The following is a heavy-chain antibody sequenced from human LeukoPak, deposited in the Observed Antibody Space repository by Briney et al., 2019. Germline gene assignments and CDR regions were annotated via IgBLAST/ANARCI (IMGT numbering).Heavy chain of an antibody. J-gene: IGHJ4*02. Sequence: ASVKVSCKASGYTFTTYSMHWVPQAPGQGLEWMRWINPNSGGTNYAQKFQGRVTMTSDTSISTAYMELSSVRSDDTAVYYCARSSTFDYWGQGTLVTVSS. V-gene: IGHV1-2*02. D-gene: IGHD2-2*01. CDR3: ARSSTFDY. CDR1: GYTFTTYS. CDR2: INPNSGGT.